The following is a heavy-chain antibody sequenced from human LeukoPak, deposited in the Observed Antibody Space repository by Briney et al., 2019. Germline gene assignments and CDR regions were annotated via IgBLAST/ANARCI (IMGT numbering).Heavy chain of an antibody. CDR1: GFSFSGYS. J-gene: IGHJ4*02. CDR3: ARDQSPASIAATDLDY. Sequence: PGGSLRLSCAASGFSFSGYSMNWVRQAPGKGLDWVSSISSGITYIYYADSVEGRFTISRDNAKNSLYLQMNSLRAEDTAVYYCARDQSPASIAATDLDYWGQGTLVTVSS. D-gene: IGHD6-13*01. CDR2: ISSGITYI. V-gene: IGHV3-21*01.